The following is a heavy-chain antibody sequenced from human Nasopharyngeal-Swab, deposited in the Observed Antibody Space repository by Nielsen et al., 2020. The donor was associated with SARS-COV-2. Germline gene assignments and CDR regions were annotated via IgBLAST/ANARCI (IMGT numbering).Heavy chain of an antibody. Sequence: GESLKISCKGSGYSFTSYWIGWVRQMPGKGLEWVGIIYPGDSDTSYSPSFQGQVTISADKSISTAYLQWSSLKASDTAMYYCARLKQWYSSSFSYGMDVWGQGTTVTVSS. D-gene: IGHD6-6*01. CDR1: GYSFTSYW. CDR2: IYPGDSDT. J-gene: IGHJ6*02. V-gene: IGHV5-51*01. CDR3: ARLKQWYSSSFSYGMDV.